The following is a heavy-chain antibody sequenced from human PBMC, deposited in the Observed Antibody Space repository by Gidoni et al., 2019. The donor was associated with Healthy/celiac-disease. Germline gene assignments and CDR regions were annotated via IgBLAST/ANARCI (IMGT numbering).Heavy chain of an antibody. CDR2: ISWNSGSI. J-gene: IGHJ6*02. Sequence: EVQLVESGGGLVQPGRSLRLSCAASGFTFDDYAMHWVRQSPGKGLEWVSGISWNSGSIGYADSVKGRFTISRDNAKNSLYLQMNSLRAEDTALYYCAKDKGGGDEATNYYYYYGMDVWGQGTTVTVSS. CDR1: GFTFDDYA. V-gene: IGHV3-9*01. D-gene: IGHD2-21*02. CDR3: AKDKGGGDEATNYYYYYGMDV.